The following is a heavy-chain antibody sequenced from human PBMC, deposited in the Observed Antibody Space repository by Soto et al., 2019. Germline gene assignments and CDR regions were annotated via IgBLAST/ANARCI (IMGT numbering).Heavy chain of an antibody. CDR1: GFTFSSYA. CDR3: ARGLYDSSGYYMPYFDY. V-gene: IGHV3-21*01. D-gene: IGHD3-22*01. J-gene: IGHJ4*02. CDR2: ISSSSSFI. Sequence: GSLRLSCAASGFTFSSYAVNWVRQAPGKGLEWFASISSSSSFIDYADSVKGRFTISRGNAKNSLYLQTNSLRAEDTAVYYCARGLYDSSGYYMPYFDYWGQGALVTVSS.